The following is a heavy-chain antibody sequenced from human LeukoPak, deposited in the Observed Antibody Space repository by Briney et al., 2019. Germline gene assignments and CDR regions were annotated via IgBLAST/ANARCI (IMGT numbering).Heavy chain of an antibody. CDR3: ARYVVVTAMDYYYGMDV. J-gene: IGHJ6*02. CDR2: TDYSGST. D-gene: IGHD2-21*02. Sequence: PSQTLSLTCTVSGGSISKGDYYWNWIRQSPGGGLEWIGYTDYSGSTFYNPSLKSRVTISVDTSKNQFSLKLTSVTAADTAVYYCARYVVVTAMDYYYGMDVWGQGTTVTVSS. V-gene: IGHV4-30-4*01. CDR1: GGSISKGDYY.